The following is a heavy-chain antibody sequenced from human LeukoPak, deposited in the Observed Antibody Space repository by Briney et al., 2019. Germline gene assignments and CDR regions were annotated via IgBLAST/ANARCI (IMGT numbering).Heavy chain of an antibody. Sequence: GGSLRLSCAASGFTFSSYSMNWVRQAPGKGLEWVSSISSSSSYIYYADSVKGRFTISRDNAKNSLYLQMNSLRAEDTAVYYCASNRGSSGWYLLYYFDYWGQGTLVIVSS. CDR1: GFTFSSYS. CDR2: ISSSSSYI. D-gene: IGHD6-19*01. J-gene: IGHJ4*02. CDR3: ASNRGSSGWYLLYYFDY. V-gene: IGHV3-21*01.